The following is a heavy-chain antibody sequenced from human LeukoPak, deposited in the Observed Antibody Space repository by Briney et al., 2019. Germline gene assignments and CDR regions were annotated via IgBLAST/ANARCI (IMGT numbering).Heavy chain of an antibody. D-gene: IGHD6-13*01. CDR3: ARDRKVYSSSRGAFDI. CDR1: GFTFSDYY. V-gene: IGHV3-11*01. J-gene: IGHJ3*02. Sequence: GGSLRLSCAASGFTFSDYYMSWIRQAPGKGLEWVSYISSSGSTIYYADSVKGRFTISRDNAKNSLYLQMNSLRAEGTAVYYCARDRKVYSSSRGAFDIWGQGTMVTVSS. CDR2: ISSSGSTI.